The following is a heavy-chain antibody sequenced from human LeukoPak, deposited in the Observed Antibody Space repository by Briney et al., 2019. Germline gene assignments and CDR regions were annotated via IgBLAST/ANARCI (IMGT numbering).Heavy chain of an antibody. CDR1: GGSISSSIYY. D-gene: IGHD2-2*01. CDR2: IYYSGST. Sequence: SETLSLTCTVSGGSISSSIYYWGWIRQPPGRGLEWIGSIYYSGSTYYNPSLKSRVTISVDTSKNQFSLKLSSVTAADTAVYYCARGEVVVVPAAIRFDPWGQGTLVTVSS. CDR3: ARGEVVVVPAAIRFDP. V-gene: IGHV4-39*01. J-gene: IGHJ5*02.